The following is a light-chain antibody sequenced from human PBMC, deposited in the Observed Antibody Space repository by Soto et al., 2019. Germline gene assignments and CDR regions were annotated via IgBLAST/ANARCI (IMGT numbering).Light chain of an antibody. CDR1: QGISSY. Sequence: AIRMTQSPSSFSASTGDRVTITCRASQGISSYLALYQQKPGKAPKLLIYAASTLQSGVPSRFSGSGSGTDFTLTISCLQSEDFATYYCQQYYSYPITLGQGTRLEIK. V-gene: IGKV1-8*01. J-gene: IGKJ5*01. CDR2: AAS. CDR3: QQYYSYPIT.